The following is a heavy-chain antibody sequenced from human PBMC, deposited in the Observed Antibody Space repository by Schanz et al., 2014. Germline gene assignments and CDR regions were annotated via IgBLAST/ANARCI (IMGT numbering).Heavy chain of an antibody. CDR2: INPNSGGT. J-gene: IGHJ6*02. CDR3: ARVRSEDYGGMDV. V-gene: IGHV1-2*06. Sequence: QVQLVQSGAEVKKPGASVKISCKASGYTFTDYYMYWVRQAPGQGLEWMGRINPNSGGTNYAQKFQGRVTMTRDTSISTAYMELRRLRSDDTAVYYCARVRSEDYGGMDVWGQGTTVTVSS. CDR1: GYTFTDYY.